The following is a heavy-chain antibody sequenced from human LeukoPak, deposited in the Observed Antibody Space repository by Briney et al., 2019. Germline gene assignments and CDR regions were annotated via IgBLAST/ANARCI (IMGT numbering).Heavy chain of an antibody. Sequence: GGSLRLSCAASGFTFSNYEMHGVRQAPGKGLEWVSYISSSGSDIYYADSVKGRFTISRDNAKNSLYLHMNSLRAEDTAVYYCARDYGGSSPFDYWGQGTLVTVSS. CDR3: ARDYGGSSPFDY. J-gene: IGHJ4*02. V-gene: IGHV3-48*03. CDR1: GFTFSNYE. D-gene: IGHD4-23*01. CDR2: ISSSGSDI.